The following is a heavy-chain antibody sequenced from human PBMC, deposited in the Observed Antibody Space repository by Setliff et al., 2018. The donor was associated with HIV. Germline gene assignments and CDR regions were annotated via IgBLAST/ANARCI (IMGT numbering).Heavy chain of an antibody. V-gene: IGHV4-39*01. D-gene: IGHD3-16*01. CDR1: GDSTSSSSSY. Sequence: PSETLSLTCTVSGDSTSSSSSYWGWIRQPPGKGLEWIGTIYYHGSTYYNPSLNSRVTISIDTSKNQFSLQLTSVTAADTAVYYCVNPSGAMGDFDSWGQGTLVTVSS. J-gene: IGHJ4*02. CDR3: VNPSGAMGDFDS. CDR2: IYYHGST.